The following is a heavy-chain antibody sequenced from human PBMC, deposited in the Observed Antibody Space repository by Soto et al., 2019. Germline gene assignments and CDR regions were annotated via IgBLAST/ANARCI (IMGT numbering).Heavy chain of an antibody. CDR3: ARGGVVVVAARVWGIDY. Sequence: SETLSLTCAVYGGSFSGYYWSWIRQPPGKGLEWIGEINHSGSTNYNPSLKSRVTISVDTSKNQFSLKLSSVTAADTAVYYCARGGVVVVAARVWGIDYWGQGTLVTVSS. D-gene: IGHD2-15*01. CDR2: INHSGST. J-gene: IGHJ4*02. V-gene: IGHV4-34*01. CDR1: GGSFSGYY.